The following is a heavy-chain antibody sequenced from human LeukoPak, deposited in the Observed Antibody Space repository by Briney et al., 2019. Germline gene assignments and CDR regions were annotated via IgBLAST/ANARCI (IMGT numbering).Heavy chain of an antibody. CDR3: SRQPVSCHDF. Sequence: GGSLRLSCAASGFSLSDSHMHWVRQAPGKGLEWVCHIRSRRDNYETAYVVWVQGRFTIAREESNNMAYLQMSSPTADDTAVYYCSRQPVSCHDFWGPGELVTASS. J-gene: IGHJ4*02. V-gene: IGHV3-73*01. CDR1: GFSLSDSH. D-gene: IGHD2-2*01. CDR2: IRSRRDNYET.